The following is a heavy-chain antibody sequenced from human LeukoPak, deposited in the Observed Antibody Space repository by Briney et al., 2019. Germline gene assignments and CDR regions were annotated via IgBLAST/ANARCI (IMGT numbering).Heavy chain of an antibody. D-gene: IGHD5-24*01. CDR2: IYTSGST. Sequence: SETLCLTCTVSGGSMSSYYWSWIRQPAGKGLEWIGRIYTSGSTNYKPSLKSRVTMSVDTSKNQFSLKLSSVTAADTAVYYCARDRRHPPGYSYPQYYYYMDVWGKGTTVTVSS. CDR1: GGSMSSYY. J-gene: IGHJ6*03. CDR3: ARDRRHPPGYSYPQYYYYMDV. V-gene: IGHV4-4*07.